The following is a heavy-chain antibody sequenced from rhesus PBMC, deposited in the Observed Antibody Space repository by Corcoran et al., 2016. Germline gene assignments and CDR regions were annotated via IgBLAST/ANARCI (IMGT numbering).Heavy chain of an antibody. V-gene: IGHV4-160*01. Sequence: QLQLQESGPGLVKPSETLSLTCAVPGGSISGYWWSWIRQAPGKGLAGVGRVDSRGRTDYNPSLKSRVTISRDTSKIQFSLKVPSVTAADTAVYYCVRGGGGSTWYLDYWGQGVLVTVSS. CDR3: VRGGGGSTWYLDY. J-gene: IGHJ4*01. CDR2: VDSRGRT. CDR1: GGSISGYW. D-gene: IGHD1-38*01.